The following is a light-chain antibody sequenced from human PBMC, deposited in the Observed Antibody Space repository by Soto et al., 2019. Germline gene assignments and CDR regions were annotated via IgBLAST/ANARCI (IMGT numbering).Light chain of an antibody. V-gene: IGKV1-13*02. CDR2: DAS. CDR1: QGISSA. CDR3: QQFDSFPLT. Sequence: AIQLTQSPSSLSASVGDRVTITCRASQGISSALAWYQQRPGKAPKLLIYDASSLETGVPSRFSGYGSGTDFTLTIRSLQPEEFATYYCQQFDSFPLTFGGGTKLEIK. J-gene: IGKJ4*01.